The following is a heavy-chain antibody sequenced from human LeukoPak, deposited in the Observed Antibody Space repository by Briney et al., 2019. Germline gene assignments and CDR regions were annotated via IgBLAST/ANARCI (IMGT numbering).Heavy chain of an antibody. Sequence: GGSLRLSCAASGFTFSSYAMSWVRQAPGKGLEWVSAISGSGGSTYYADSVKGRFTISRDNSKNTLYLQMNSLRAGDTAVYYCAKDRVWENDAFDIWGQGTTVTVSS. J-gene: IGHJ3*02. V-gene: IGHV3-23*01. CDR3: AKDRVWENDAFDI. D-gene: IGHD1-26*01. CDR2: ISGSGGST. CDR1: GFTFSSYA.